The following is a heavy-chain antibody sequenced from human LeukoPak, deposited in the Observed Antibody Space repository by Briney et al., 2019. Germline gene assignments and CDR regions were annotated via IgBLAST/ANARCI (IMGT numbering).Heavy chain of an antibody. Sequence: PSVKVSCKASGGSFSSYIISWVRQAPGQGREWMGRINPIVSITNYAQKFQGRVTINADKSTSTAYMEVSSLRSEDTAVYYCARLYSNGRPFDPWGQGTLVTVSS. J-gene: IGHJ5*02. V-gene: IGHV1-69*02. CDR2: INPIVSIT. CDR3: ARLYSNGRPFDP. CDR1: GGSFSSYI. D-gene: IGHD6-19*01.